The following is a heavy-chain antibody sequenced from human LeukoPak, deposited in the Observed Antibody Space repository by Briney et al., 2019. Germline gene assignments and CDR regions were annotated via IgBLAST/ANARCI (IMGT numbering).Heavy chain of an antibody. CDR1: GGSMSSHF. J-gene: IGHJ4*02. Sequence: SETLSLTCTVSGGSMSSHFWSWIRQPPGKGLEWIGYIYHSGTTNYNSSLKSRVTISLDTSNNQFSLRVTSVAAADTAVYYCARVGSMTFYYLDYWGQGTLVTVSS. V-gene: IGHV4-59*11. CDR3: ARVGSMTFYYLDY. CDR2: IYHSGTT. D-gene: IGHD3-10*01.